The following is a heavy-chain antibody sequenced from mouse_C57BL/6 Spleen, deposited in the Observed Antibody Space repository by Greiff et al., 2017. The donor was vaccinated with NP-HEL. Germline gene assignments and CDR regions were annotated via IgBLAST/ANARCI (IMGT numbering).Heavy chain of an antibody. Sequence: QVQLQQPGAELVRPGSSVKLSCKASGYTFTSYWMHWVKQRPIQGLEWIGNIDPSDSETHYNQKFKDKATLTVDKSSSTAYMQLSSLTSEDSAVYYCARWGYDGNYGYFDYWGKGTTLTVSS. J-gene: IGHJ2*01. CDR1: GYTFTSYW. CDR2: IDPSDSET. V-gene: IGHV1-52*01. CDR3: ARWGYDGNYGYFDY. D-gene: IGHD2-3*01.